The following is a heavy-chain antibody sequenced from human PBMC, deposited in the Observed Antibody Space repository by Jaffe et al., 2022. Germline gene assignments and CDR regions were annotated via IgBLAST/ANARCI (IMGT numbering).Heavy chain of an antibody. D-gene: IGHD3-9*01. J-gene: IGHJ4*02. Sequence: EVQLVESGGGLVQPGGSLRLSCAASGFTFSSYWMSWVRQAPGKGLEWVANIKQDGSEKYYVDSVKGRFTISRDNAKNSLYLQMNSLRAEDTAVYYCARDFSRRYFDWVSYSRGQGTLVTVSS. CDR2: IKQDGSEK. CDR1: GFTFSSYW. CDR3: ARDFSRRYFDWVSYS. V-gene: IGHV3-7*05.